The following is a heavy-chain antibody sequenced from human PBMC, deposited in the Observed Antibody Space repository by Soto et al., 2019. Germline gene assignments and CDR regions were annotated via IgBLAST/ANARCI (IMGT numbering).Heavy chain of an antibody. CDR2: IIPICGTA. Sequence: QVQLVQSGAEVKKPGSSVKVSCKASGGTFSSYAISWVRQAPGQGLEWMGGIIPICGTANYAPKFQGRVTIAADETTSTAYMELSSLRSEVTAVYYCARVGYSSGGLRYWYFDLWRRGSLVTVSS. V-gene: IGHV1-69*12. CDR3: ARVGYSSGGLRYWYFDL. D-gene: IGHD6-25*01. J-gene: IGHJ2*01. CDR1: GGTFSSYA.